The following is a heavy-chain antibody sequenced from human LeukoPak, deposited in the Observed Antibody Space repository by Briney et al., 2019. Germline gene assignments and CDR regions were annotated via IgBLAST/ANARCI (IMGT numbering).Heavy chain of an antibody. V-gene: IGHV3-21*01. J-gene: IGHJ4*02. CDR2: YI. D-gene: IGHD3-9*01. Sequence: YIYYADSVKGRFTISRDNAKNSLYLQMNSLRAEDTAVYYCARDLSSYDTLTGYQVTYFDYWGQGTLVTVSS. CDR3: ARDLSSYDTLTGYQVTYFDY.